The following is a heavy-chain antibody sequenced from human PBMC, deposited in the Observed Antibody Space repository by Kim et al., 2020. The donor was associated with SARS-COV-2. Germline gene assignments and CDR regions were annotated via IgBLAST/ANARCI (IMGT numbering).Heavy chain of an antibody. CDR2: ISNDGTIT. J-gene: IGHJ4*02. CDR3: ARPSSSHFDF. Sequence: GGSLRLSCAASGFIFRNFGMHWVRQAPGKGLEWVAFISNDGTITIYADSVQGRFTISRDYSENTLYLQMDSLSAGDPAVFYCARPSSSHFDFWGQGTLVT. CDR1: GFIFRNFG. D-gene: IGHD3-10*01. V-gene: IGHV3-33*01.